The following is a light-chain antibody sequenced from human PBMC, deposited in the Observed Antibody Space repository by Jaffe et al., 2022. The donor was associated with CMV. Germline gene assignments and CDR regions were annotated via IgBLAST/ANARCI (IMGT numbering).Light chain of an antibody. Sequence: SYELTQPLSVSVALGQTARITCGGNNIGNKNVHWYQHKPGQAPVLVIYSDSNRPSGIPERFSGSNSGNTATLTISRAQAGDEADYYCQVWDSGTVVFGGGTKLTVL. CDR2: SDS. J-gene: IGLJ2*01. CDR3: QVWDSGTVV. V-gene: IGLV3-9*01. CDR1: NIGNKN.